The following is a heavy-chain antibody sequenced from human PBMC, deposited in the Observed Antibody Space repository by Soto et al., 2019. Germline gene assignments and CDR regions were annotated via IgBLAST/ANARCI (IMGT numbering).Heavy chain of an antibody. CDR2: ISHDGSNT. J-gene: IGHJ4*02. CDR1: GFTFSAYG. V-gene: IGHV3-30*18. CDR3: AKVSSSWYAGFFDL. D-gene: IGHD6-13*01. Sequence: GGSLRLSCAASGFTFSAYGIHWVRQAPGKGLEWVAVISHDGSNTNYADSVKGRFTISRDNSMNTLYLQMNTLRAEDTAIYYCAKVSSSWYAGFFDLLGQGT.